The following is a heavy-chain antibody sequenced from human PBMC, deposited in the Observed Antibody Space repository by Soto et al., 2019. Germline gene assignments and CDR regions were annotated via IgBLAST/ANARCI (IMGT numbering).Heavy chain of an antibody. J-gene: IGHJ3*02. CDR3: ARDRYGDYAFDI. CDR1: GFTFSSYS. Sequence: GSLRLSCAASGFTFSSYSMNWVRQAPGKGLEWVSSISSSSSYIYYADSVKGRFTISRDNAKNSLYLQMNSLRAEDTAVYYCARDRYGDYAFDIWGQGTMVTVSS. CDR2: ISSSSSYI. V-gene: IGHV3-21*01. D-gene: IGHD4-17*01.